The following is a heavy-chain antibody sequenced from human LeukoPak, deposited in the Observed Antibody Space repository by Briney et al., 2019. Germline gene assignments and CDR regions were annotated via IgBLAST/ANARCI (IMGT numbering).Heavy chain of an antibody. CDR3: ARHANYDSGSYPFDY. J-gene: IGHJ4*02. D-gene: IGHD3-10*01. CDR2: IYYSGST. V-gene: IGHV4-59*08. Sequence: SETLSLTCTVSGGSISNYYWSWIRQSPAKGLEWIAYIYYSGSTNYNPSLKSRVTISADTSKNQFSLKLSSVTAADTAVYYCARHANYDSGSYPFDYWGQGTLVTVSS. CDR1: GGSISNYY.